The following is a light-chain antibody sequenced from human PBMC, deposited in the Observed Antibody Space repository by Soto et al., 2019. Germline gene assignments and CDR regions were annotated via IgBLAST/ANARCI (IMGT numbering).Light chain of an antibody. V-gene: IGKV1-5*01. J-gene: IGKJ1*01. Sequence: DIQMTQSPSTLSASVGDRVTITCRASQSISSWLAWYQQKPGKAPKLLIYDASSLESGVPSRFSGSGSGTECTLTISSLQPDDFATYYCHQYNSYSPWTFGQGTKVEIK. CDR2: DAS. CDR1: QSISSW. CDR3: HQYNSYSPWT.